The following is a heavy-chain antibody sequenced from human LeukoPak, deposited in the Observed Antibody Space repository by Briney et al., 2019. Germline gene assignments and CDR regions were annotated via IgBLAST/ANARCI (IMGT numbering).Heavy chain of an antibody. J-gene: IGHJ6*02. CDR2: INHSGST. CDR1: GGSFSGYY. V-gene: IGHV4-34*01. CDR3: AREYSAYDSGYYYYTMDV. Sequence: SETLSLTCAVYGGSFSGYYWSWIRQPPGKGLEWIVEINHSGSTNYNPSLKSRVTISVDTSKNQFSLKLSSVTAADTAVYYCAREYSAYDSGYYYYTMDVWGQGTTVTVSS. D-gene: IGHD5-12*01.